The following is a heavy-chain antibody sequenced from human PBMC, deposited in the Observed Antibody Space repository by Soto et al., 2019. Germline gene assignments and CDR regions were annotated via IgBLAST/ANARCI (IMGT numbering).Heavy chain of an antibody. D-gene: IGHD6-19*01. Sequence: ASVKVSCKASGGTFSSYAISWVRQAPGQGLVWMGGIIPIFGTANYAQKFQGRVTITADESTSTAYMELSSLRSEDTAVYYCASTNLGYSSGWYSPLYYYYYGMDVWGQGTTVTVSS. V-gene: IGHV1-69*13. CDR3: ASTNLGYSSGWYSPLYYYYYGMDV. CDR1: GGTFSSYA. CDR2: IIPIFGTA. J-gene: IGHJ6*02.